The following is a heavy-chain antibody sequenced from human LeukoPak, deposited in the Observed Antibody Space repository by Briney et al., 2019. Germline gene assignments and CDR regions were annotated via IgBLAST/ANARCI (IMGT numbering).Heavy chain of an antibody. V-gene: IGHV3-23*01. CDR1: GFTFSSYA. Sequence: GGSLRLSCAASGFTFSSYAMNWVRQAPGKGLEWVSAICSNDNNTYYTNSVKGRFTISRDNSKNTLSLQLNSLRAEVTAVYYCAKGTSSSCYSAPNYWGQGTLVTVSS. J-gene: IGHJ4*02. CDR3: AKGTSSSCYSAPNY. CDR2: ICSNDNNT. D-gene: IGHD2-15*01.